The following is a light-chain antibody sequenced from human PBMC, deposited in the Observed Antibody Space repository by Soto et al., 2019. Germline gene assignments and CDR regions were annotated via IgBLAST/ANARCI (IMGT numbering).Light chain of an antibody. J-gene: IGKJ5*01. V-gene: IGKV3-11*01. Sequence: EILSTPFPATISFYPVARANLSGRASQSVNSYLAWYQQKPGQAPRLLIYDAYKRATGIPARFSGSGSGTDFTLTISSLETEDLAIYDGQQSSNWPRGTVGQVTRRENK. CDR1: QSVNSY. CDR3: QQSSNWPRGT. CDR2: DAY.